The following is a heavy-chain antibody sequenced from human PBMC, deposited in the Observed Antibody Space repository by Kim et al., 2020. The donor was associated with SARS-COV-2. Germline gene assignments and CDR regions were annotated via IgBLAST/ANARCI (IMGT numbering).Heavy chain of an antibody. CDR3: AKDRGRRYDFWSGYWAGRPDDYYYGMDV. CDR1: GCAVRRGG. J-gene: IGHJ6*02. Sequence: GSLRLSCAASGCAVRRGGMHWVRQAPGKGLEWVAVISYDGSNKYYADSVKGRFTISRDNSKNTLYLQMNSLRAEDTAVYYCAKDRGRRYDFWSGYWAGRPDDYYYGMDVWGQGTTVTVSS. D-gene: IGHD3-3*01. V-gene: IGHV3-30*18. CDR2: ISYDGSNK.